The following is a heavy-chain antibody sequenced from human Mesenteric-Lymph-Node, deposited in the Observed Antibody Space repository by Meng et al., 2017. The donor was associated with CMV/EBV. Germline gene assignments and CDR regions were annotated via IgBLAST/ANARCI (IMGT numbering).Heavy chain of an antibody. CDR1: GGSIGNYF. CDR3: ARVAGYLTTFGILFNKPFDI. D-gene: IGHD3-3*01. Sequence: SETLSLTCTVSGGSIGNYFWTWIRQPPGKGLEYIGCIYYSGYTDYNPSLKSGVTMSLDTSKNEISLKLDSVTAEDTADYYCARVAGYLTTFGILFNKPFDIWGQGTRVTVSS. J-gene: IGHJ3*02. V-gene: IGHV4-59*01. CDR2: IYYSGYT.